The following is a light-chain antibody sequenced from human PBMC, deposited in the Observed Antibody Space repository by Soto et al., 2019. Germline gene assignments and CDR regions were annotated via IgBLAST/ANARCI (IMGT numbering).Light chain of an antibody. CDR3: ISYTDRQSYL. J-gene: IGLJ1*01. Sequence: QSALTQPPSASGSPGQAVTISCTGTSSDIGGYDFVSWYQVRPGEAPQLIIYNVNGRPSGVPRRFSGSKSGNTASLTISGLQTEDEADYYCISYTDRQSYLFGTGTKVTVL. CDR2: NVN. V-gene: IGLV2-8*01. CDR1: SSDIGGYDF.